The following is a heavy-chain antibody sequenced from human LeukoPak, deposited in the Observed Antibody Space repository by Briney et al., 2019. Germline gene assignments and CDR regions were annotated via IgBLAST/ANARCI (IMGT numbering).Heavy chain of an antibody. V-gene: IGHV3-11*06. CDR3: ARDPRYCSGGSCYSVWVQVADS. J-gene: IGHJ4*02. Sequence: PGGSLRLSCAASGFIFSDYYMSWIRQAPGKRLEWISYISSSSSYTKYADSVKGRFTISRDNAKNSLYLQMNSLRVEDTAVYYCARDPRYCSGGSCYSVWVQVADSWGQGTLVTVSS. D-gene: IGHD2-15*01. CDR1: GFIFSDYY. CDR2: ISSSSSYT.